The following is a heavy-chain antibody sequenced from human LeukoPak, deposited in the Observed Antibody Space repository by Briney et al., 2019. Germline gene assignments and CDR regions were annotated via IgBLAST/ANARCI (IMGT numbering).Heavy chain of an antibody. V-gene: IGHV3-30*03. CDR2: ISYDGSNK. CDR3: GGVRGQIDP. D-gene: IGHD3-10*01. CDR1: GFTFSSYS. J-gene: IGHJ5*02. Sequence: GGSLRLSCAASGFTFSSYSMHWGRQAPGKGLEWVAVISYDGSNKYYADSVKGRFTISRDNSKNTLYLQMNSLRAEDTAVYYCGGVRGQIDPWGQGTLVTVSS.